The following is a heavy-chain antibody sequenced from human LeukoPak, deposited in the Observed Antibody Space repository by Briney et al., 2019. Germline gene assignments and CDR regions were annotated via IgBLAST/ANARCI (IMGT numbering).Heavy chain of an antibody. V-gene: IGHV1-18*01. CDR3: ARAGGWAREDYKGEAFDI. D-gene: IGHD6-19*01. CDR1: GYTFTNFG. J-gene: IGHJ3*02. CDR2: ISVYNGNT. Sequence: ASVKVSCKACGYTFTNFGISWVRQAPGQGLEWMGWISVYNGNTNYAEKVQGRVTMTADTSTRTAYMELRSLRSDDTAVYYCARAGGWAREDYKGEAFDIWGQGTKVTVSS.